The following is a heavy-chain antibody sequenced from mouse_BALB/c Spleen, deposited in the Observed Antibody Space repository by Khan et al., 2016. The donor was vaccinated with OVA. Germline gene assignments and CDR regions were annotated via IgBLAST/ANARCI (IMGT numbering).Heavy chain of an antibody. D-gene: IGHD1-1*01. CDR1: GYTFTNYW. V-gene: IGHV1-7*01. Sequence: VQLQESGAELAKPGASVKMSCKASGYTFTNYWMHWVKQRPGQGLEWIGYINPSTDYTEYNQKFKDKASLTADKSSSTAYMTLTSLTSEDSALYYGGNHCSSAAWFTYWGQGTLVTVSA. J-gene: IGHJ3*01. CDR3: GNHCSSAAWFTY. CDR2: INPSTDYT.